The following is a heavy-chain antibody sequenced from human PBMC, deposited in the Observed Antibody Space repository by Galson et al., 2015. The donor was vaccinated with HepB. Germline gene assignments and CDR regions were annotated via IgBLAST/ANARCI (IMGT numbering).Heavy chain of an antibody. D-gene: IGHD6-13*01. CDR2: INPNSGGT. CDR1: GYTFTGYY. Sequence: SVKVSCKASGYTFTGYYMHWVRQAPGQGLEWMGRINPNSGGTNYAQKFQGRVTMTRDTSISTAYMEPSRLRSDDTAVYYCARRGGRSSRDAFDIWGQGTMVTVSS. V-gene: IGHV1-2*06. J-gene: IGHJ3*02. CDR3: ARRGGRSSRDAFDI.